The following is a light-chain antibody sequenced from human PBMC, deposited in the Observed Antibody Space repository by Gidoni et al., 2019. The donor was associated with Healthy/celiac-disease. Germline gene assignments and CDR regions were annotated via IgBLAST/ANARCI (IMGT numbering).Light chain of an antibody. V-gene: IGKV3-15*01. CDR1: QSVSSN. CDR3: QQYNNWHLS. J-gene: IGKJ2*03. Sequence: EIVMTQSPATLSVSPGKSATLSCRASQSVSSNLAWYQQKPGQAPRLLIYGASTRATGISARFSGSGSGTEFTLTISSLQSEDFAVYYCQQYNNWHLSFGQGTKLEIK. CDR2: GAS.